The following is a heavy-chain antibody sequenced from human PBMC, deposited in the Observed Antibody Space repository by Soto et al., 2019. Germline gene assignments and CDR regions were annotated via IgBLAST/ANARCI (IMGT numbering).Heavy chain of an antibody. CDR2: IYYSGST. Sequence: QVQLQESGPGLVKPSQTLSHTCTVSGGSISSGGYYWSWIRQHPGKGLEWIGYIYYSGSTYYNPSLKSRVTISVDTSKNQFSLKLSSVTAADTAVYYCACTSPYYDFWSGYSNYYGMDVWGQGTTVTVSS. J-gene: IGHJ6*02. CDR3: ACTSPYYDFWSGYSNYYGMDV. CDR1: GGSISSGGYY. V-gene: IGHV4-31*03. D-gene: IGHD3-3*01.